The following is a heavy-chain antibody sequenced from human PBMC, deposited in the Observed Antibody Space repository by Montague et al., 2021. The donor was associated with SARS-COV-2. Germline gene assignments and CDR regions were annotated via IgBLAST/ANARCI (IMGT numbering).Heavy chain of an antibody. CDR3: ARRESMVRGVIITFSSPFDY. Sequence: SETLSLTCTVSGGSISSYYWGWIRQPPGKGLEWIGYIYYSGSTYYNPSLKSRVTISVDTSKNQFSLKLSSVTAADTAVYYCARRESMVRGVIITFSSPFDYWGQGTLVTVSS. V-gene: IGHV4-59*04. CDR1: GGSISSYY. D-gene: IGHD3-10*01. CDR2: IYYSGST. J-gene: IGHJ4*02.